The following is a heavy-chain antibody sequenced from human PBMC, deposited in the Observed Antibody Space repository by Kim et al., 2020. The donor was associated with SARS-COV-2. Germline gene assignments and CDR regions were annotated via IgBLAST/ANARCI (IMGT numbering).Heavy chain of an antibody. CDR1: GGSFSDNF. CDR3: ARGRDEYGMDV. J-gene: IGHJ6*02. V-gene: IGHV4-34*01. CDR2: IDHSGST. Sequence: SETLSLTCAVYGGSFSDNFWSWIRQPPGKGLEWIGKIDHSGSTKYNPSLKSRITISVVSSRSQFSLRLSSVTAADTALYYCARGRDEYGMDVWGQGTTVTVSS.